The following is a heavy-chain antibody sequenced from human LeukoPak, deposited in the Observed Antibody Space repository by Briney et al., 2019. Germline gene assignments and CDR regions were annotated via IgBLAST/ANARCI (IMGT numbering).Heavy chain of an antibody. J-gene: IGHJ4*02. D-gene: IGHD2-15*01. CDR1: GFYFANYA. Sequence: GGSLRLSCAASGFYFANYAMSWVRQAPGKGLEWVSATVGGGSPNTYHADSVKGRFTISRDNSKNTLFLQTNSLRAEDTAIYYCTKAPIVSCSGAFCYPFDSWGQGTLVTVSS. CDR3: TKAPIVSCSGAFCYPFDS. V-gene: IGHV3-23*01. CDR2: TVGGGSPNT.